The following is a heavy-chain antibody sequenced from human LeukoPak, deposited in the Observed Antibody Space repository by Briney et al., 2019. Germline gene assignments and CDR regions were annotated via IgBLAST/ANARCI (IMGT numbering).Heavy chain of an antibody. CDR3: ARGGYYYDSSGYYYGGVRYFDY. Sequence: GGSLRLSCAASGFTFDDYGMSWVRQAPGKGLEWVSDINWNGGSTGYADSVKGRFTISRDNAKNSLYLQINNLRAEDTALYYCARGGYYYDSSGYYYGGVRYFDYWGQGTLVTVSS. D-gene: IGHD3-22*01. CDR2: INWNGGST. V-gene: IGHV3-20*04. J-gene: IGHJ4*02. CDR1: GFTFDDYG.